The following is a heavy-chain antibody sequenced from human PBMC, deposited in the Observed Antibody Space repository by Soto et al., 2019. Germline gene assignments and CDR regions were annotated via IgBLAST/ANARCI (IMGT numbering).Heavy chain of an antibody. V-gene: IGHV4-34*01. Sequence: SETLSLTCAVYGGSFSGYYWSWIRQPPGKGLEWIGEINHSGSTNYNPSLKSRVTISVDTPKNQFSLKLTSVTTADTAVYYCGREGIAAINFDYWGQGTLVTGSS. D-gene: IGHD6-25*01. J-gene: IGHJ4*02. CDR2: INHSGST. CDR3: GREGIAAINFDY. CDR1: GGSFSGYY.